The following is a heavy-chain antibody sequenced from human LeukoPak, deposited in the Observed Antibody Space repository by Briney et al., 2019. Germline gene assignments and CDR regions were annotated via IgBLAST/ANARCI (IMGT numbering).Heavy chain of an antibody. J-gene: IGHJ6*02. D-gene: IGHD1-26*01. V-gene: IGHV4-59*08. Sequence: SETLSLTCTVSGGSISGYFWSCIRHTPPTGRERIGYIYYNGATLYSPSLRILVTMSVDTSKKQFSLKLRSVTAEDTAVYYCARHDPVGHYQHGMDVWGQGTTVTVSS. CDR1: GGSISGYF. CDR2: IYYNGAT. CDR3: ARHDPVGHYQHGMDV.